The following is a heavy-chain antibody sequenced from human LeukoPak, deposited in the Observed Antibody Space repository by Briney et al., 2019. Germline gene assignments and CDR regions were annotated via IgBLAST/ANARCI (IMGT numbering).Heavy chain of an antibody. CDR3: ARVRCSSTSCYKSYFDY. J-gene: IGHJ4*02. V-gene: IGHV3-30*01. CDR2: ISYDGSNK. D-gene: IGHD2-2*02. Sequence: QPGRSLRLSCAASGFTFSSYAMHWVRQAPGKGLEWVAVISYDGSNKYYADSVKGRFTISRDNSKNTLYLQMNSLRAEDTVVYYCARVRCSSTSCYKSYFDYWGQGTLVTVSS. CDR1: GFTFSSYA.